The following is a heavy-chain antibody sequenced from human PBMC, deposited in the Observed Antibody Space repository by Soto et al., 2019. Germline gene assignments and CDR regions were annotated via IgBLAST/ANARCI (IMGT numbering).Heavy chain of an antibody. V-gene: IGHV1-69*12. Sequence: QVQLVQSGAEVKKPGSSVKVSCKASGGTFSSYAISWVRQAPGQGLEWMGGIIPIFGTANYEQKVQGRVTITADAPTCTADMELSSLRSEDTAVYYCARGGRLQPQHNNWFDPWGQGTLVTFSS. CDR2: IIPIFGTA. D-gene: IGHD4-4*01. CDR1: GGTFSSYA. J-gene: IGHJ5*02. CDR3: ARGGRLQPQHNNWFDP.